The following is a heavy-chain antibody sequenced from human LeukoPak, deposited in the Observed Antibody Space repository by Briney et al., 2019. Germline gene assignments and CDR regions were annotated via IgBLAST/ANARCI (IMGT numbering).Heavy chain of an antibody. CDR2: ISPKSGGT. D-gene: IGHD1-26*01. CDR1: GYTFTDYY. V-gene: IGHV1-2*02. Sequence: GASVKVSCKASGYTFTDYYMHWVRQAPRQGLEWMGWISPKSGGTSYAQKFQGRVSMTRDTSISTVYMELSSLRSDDTAVYYCASLGATTLYYYGMDVWGQGTTVTVSS. CDR3: ASLGATTLYYYGMDV. J-gene: IGHJ6*02.